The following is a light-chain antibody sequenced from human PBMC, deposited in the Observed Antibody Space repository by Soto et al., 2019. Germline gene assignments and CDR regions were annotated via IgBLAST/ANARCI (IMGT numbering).Light chain of an antibody. J-gene: IGLJ1*01. CDR3: SSYTASASSV. V-gene: IGLV2-14*03. Sequence: QSALTQPASVSGSPGQSITISCTGTSSDIGTYNFVSWYQQHPGKAPKLMTYDVSKRPSGVSNRFSGSKSGNTASLTISGLQAEDEADYSCSSYTASASSVFGTGTKLTVL. CDR2: DVS. CDR1: SSDIGTYNF.